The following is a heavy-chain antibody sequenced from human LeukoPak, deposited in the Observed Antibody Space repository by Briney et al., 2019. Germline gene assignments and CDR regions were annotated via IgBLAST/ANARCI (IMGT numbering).Heavy chain of an antibody. CDR3: ASHSSSWYGFDY. CDR2: ISGNGGGT. D-gene: IGHD6-13*01. Sequence: GGSLRLSCAASGLTFSSYAMSWVRQAPGKGLEWVSGISGNGGGTYYADSVKGRFTISRDNSKNTLYLQMNSLRAEDTAVYYCASHSSSWYGFDYWGQGTLVTVSS. J-gene: IGHJ4*02. V-gene: IGHV3-23*01. CDR1: GLTFSSYA.